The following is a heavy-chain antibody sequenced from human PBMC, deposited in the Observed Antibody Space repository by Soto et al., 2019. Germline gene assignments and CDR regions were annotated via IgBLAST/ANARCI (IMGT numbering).Heavy chain of an antibody. V-gene: IGHV1-2*02. CDR2: NNPHSGAT. Sequence: QVILVQSGAEVQKPGASLKVSCKASGYIFSANYIHWVRQAHGQGLEWLGWNNPHSGATNYAEKFLGRVNLCTDTTASTTCMGLARLKPNGTAVYYCVIAHAPGFSNGFAPWGRGTLVTVSS. CDR1: GYIFSANY. D-gene: IGHD3-3*01. CDR3: VIAHAPGFSNGFAP. J-gene: IGHJ5*02.